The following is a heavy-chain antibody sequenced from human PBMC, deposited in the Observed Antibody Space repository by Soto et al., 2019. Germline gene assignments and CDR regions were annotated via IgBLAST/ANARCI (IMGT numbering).Heavy chain of an antibody. Sequence: ASVKVSCKVSGYTLTELSMHWVRQAPGKGLEWMGGFDPEDGETIYAQKFQGRVTMTEDTSTDTAYMELSSLRSEDTAVYYCATDRPYYYDSSGYYYRNLFDPWGQGTLVTVS. V-gene: IGHV1-24*01. D-gene: IGHD3-22*01. CDR1: GYTLTELS. CDR2: FDPEDGET. J-gene: IGHJ5*02. CDR3: ATDRPYYYDSSGYYYRNLFDP.